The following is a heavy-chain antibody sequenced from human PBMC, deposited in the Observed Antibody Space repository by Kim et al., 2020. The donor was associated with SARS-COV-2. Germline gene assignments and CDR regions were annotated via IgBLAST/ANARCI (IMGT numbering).Heavy chain of an antibody. CDR3: IGGAMAYDFGVY. CDR2: ISGSGRGN. D-gene: IGHD3-3*01. Sequence: GGSLRLSCAASGFTFSDYSMTWIRQAPGKGLEWVSDISGSGRGNYYADSVKGRFIISRDNAKNSLYLQMNSLRAENTAVYYCIGGAMAYDFGVYWGQGTLVTVSS. CDR1: GFTFSDYS. V-gene: IGHV3-23*01. J-gene: IGHJ4*02.